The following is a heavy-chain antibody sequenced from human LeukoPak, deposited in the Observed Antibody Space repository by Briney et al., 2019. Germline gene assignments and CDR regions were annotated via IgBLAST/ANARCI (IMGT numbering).Heavy chain of an antibody. J-gene: IGHJ4*02. D-gene: IGHD4-11*01. CDR2: IYYSGST. CDR1: GVSISSGSNY. V-gene: IGHV4-39*07. Sequence: SETLSLTCSVSGVSISSGSNYWGWIRQPPGKGLEWIGSIYYSGSTYYNPSLKSRVTISVDTSKNQFSLKLSSVTAADTAVYYCARDRIFYSNPGSGFDYWGQGTLVTVSS. CDR3: ARDRIFYSNPGSGFDY.